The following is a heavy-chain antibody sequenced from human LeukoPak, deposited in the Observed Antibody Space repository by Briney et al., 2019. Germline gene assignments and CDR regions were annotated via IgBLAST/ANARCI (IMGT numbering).Heavy chain of an antibody. V-gene: IGHV1-2*02. Sequence: ASVKVSCKASGYTFTGYYIHWVRQAPGQGLEWMGWINPNSGGANYGQKFRGRVTMTRDMSISTAYMELSRLRSDDTAVYYCARERSGGSRNWFDPWGQGTLVTVSS. CDR1: GYTFTGYY. CDR2: INPNSGGA. CDR3: ARERSGGSRNWFDP. J-gene: IGHJ5*02. D-gene: IGHD2-15*01.